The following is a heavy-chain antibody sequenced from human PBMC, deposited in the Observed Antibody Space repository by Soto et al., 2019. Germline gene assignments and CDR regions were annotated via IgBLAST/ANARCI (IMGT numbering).Heavy chain of an antibody. CDR2: ISSNGGST. D-gene: IGHD3-9*01. Sequence: GGSMRLSCSASGLTFSSYAMHWVRQAPGKGLEYVSAISSNGGSTYYADSVKGRFTISRDNSKNTLYLQMSSLRAEDTAVYYCVKDMHYDILTGYLDYWGQGTLVTVSS. CDR3: VKDMHYDILTGYLDY. J-gene: IGHJ4*02. V-gene: IGHV3-64D*08. CDR1: GLTFSSYA.